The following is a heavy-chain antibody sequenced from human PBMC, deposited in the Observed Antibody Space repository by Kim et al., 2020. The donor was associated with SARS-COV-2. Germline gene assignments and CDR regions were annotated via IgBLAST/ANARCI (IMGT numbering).Heavy chain of an antibody. J-gene: IGHJ6*02. V-gene: IGHV1-18*04. CDR3: ARDRYYDFWSGYYGPKYGMDV. CDR1: GYTFTSYG. CDR2: ISSYNGNT. D-gene: IGHD3-3*01. Sequence: ASVKVSCKASGYTFTSYGITWVRQAPGQGLEWMGWISSYNGNTNYAQKFQGRVTMTTDTSTSTAYMNLRSLRSDDTAVYYCARDRYYDFWSGYYGPKYGMDVCGQGTTVTVSS.